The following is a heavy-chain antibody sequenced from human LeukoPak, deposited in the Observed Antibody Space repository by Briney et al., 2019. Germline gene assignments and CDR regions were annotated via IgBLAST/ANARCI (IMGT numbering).Heavy chain of an antibody. CDR2: ISSSSSYI. CDR3: ARDGKRRITMVRDDY. D-gene: IGHD3-10*01. J-gene: IGHJ4*02. Sequence: KPGGSLRLSCAASGFTFSSYSMNWVRQAPGKGLEWVSSISSSSSYIYYADSVKGRFTISRDNAKNSLYLQMNSLRAEDTAVYYCARDGKRRITMVRDDYWGQGTLVTVSS. CDR1: GFTFSSYS. V-gene: IGHV3-21*01.